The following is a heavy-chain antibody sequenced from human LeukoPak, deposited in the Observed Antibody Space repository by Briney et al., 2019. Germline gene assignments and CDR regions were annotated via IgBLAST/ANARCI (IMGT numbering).Heavy chain of an antibody. CDR2: ISYDGSNK. D-gene: IGHD6-13*01. CDR1: GFTFSSYA. J-gene: IGHJ4*02. Sequence: GGSLRLSCAASGFTFSSYAMHWVRQAPGKGLEWVAVISYDGSNKYYADSVKGRFTISRDNSENTLYLQMNSLRAEDTAVYYCARDPAAGTFDYWGQGTLVTVSS. CDR3: ARDPAAGTFDY. V-gene: IGHV3-30-3*01.